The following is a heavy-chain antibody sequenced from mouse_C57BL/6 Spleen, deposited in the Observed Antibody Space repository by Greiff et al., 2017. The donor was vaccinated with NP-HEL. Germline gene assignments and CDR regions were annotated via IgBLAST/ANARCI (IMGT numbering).Heavy chain of an antibody. CDR2: IHPNSGST. CDR3: ARVHYYGSSYRYFDV. D-gene: IGHD1-1*01. Sequence: VQLQQPEAELVKPGASVKLSCKASGYTFTSYWMHWVKQRPGQGLEWIGMIHPNSGSTNYNEKFKSKATLTVDKSSSTAYMQLSSLTSEDSAVYYCARVHYYGSSYRYFDVWGTGTTVTVSS. V-gene: IGHV1-64*01. CDR1: GYTFTSYW. J-gene: IGHJ1*03.